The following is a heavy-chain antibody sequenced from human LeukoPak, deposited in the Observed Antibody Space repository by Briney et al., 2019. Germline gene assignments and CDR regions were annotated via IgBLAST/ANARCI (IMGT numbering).Heavy chain of an antibody. V-gene: IGHV5-51*01. CDR2: IYPGDSDT. D-gene: IGHD6-13*01. J-gene: IGHJ6*02. CDR3: ARHMEGSSWMPDYGMDV. CDR1: GYSFTSYW. Sequence: GESLKISCKGSGYSFTSYWIGWVRQMPGKGLEWMGIIYPGDSDTRYSPSFQGQVTISADKSISTAYLQWSSLKASDTAMYYCARHMEGSSWMPDYGMDVWGQGTTVTVPS.